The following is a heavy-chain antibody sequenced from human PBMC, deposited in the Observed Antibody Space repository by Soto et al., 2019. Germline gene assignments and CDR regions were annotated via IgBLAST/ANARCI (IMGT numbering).Heavy chain of an antibody. D-gene: IGHD2-21*01. J-gene: IGHJ5*02. CDR1: GFTFGGSP. CDR2: IRSDSASSAI. V-gene: IGHV3-73*01. CDR3: VLEGCRRTGSYSLDL. Sequence: EAQLVQSGGGLVQPGGSLQLSCAASGFTFGGSPVHWVRQASGKGLEWVGRIRSDSASSAIAYAASVRGRFTLSRDDSKNTAYLQVNSLEVEDTALYSCVLEGCRRTGSYSLDLWGQGTLVTVSS.